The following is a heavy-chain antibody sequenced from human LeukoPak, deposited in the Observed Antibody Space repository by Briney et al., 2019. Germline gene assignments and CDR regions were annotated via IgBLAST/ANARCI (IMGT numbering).Heavy chain of an antibody. Sequence: GGSLRLSCAASGFTVSSNYMSWVRQAPGKGLEWVSVIYSGGSTYYADSVKGRFTISRDNSKNTLYLQMNSLKTEDTAVYFRTSGYSGYNYGGDRLDSWGQGTLVTVSS. D-gene: IGHD5-12*01. J-gene: IGHJ4*02. CDR2: IYSGGST. CDR3: TSGYSGYNYGGDRLDS. V-gene: IGHV3-66*01. CDR1: GFTVSSNY.